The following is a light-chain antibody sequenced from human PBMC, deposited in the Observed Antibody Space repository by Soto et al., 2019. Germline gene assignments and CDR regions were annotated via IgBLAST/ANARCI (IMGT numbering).Light chain of an antibody. J-gene: IGKJ5*01. V-gene: IGKV3-11*01. CDR3: QQRHMWPIT. CDR2: DAY. Sequence: EIVMTQSPGTLSVSPGERATLSCRASQSFRGLLAWYQQKPGQAPRLLIYDAYNRATGIPPRFSGSGSGTDFTLTISSLEPEDSAVYYCQQRHMWPITLGQGTRLEIK. CDR1: QSFRGL.